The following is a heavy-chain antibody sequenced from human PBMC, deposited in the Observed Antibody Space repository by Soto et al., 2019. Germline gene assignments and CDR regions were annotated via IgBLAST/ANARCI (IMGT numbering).Heavy chain of an antibody. D-gene: IGHD6-19*01. J-gene: IGHJ3*02. Sequence: QVQLVESGGGVVQPGRSLRLCCAASGFTFSSYAMHWVRQAPGKGPEWVAVISYDGSSKTYADSVKGQFTISRDNSRNSLFLQMNNLRPEDTAVYYCARRNSDYSSVWSDAFDIWGQGTMVTVSS. CDR1: GFTFSSYA. V-gene: IGHV3-30-3*01. CDR2: ISYDGSSK. CDR3: ARRNSDYSSVWSDAFDI.